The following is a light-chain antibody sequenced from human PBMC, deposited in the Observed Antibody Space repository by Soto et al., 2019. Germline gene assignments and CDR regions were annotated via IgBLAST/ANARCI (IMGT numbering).Light chain of an antibody. CDR2: GNS. CDR3: QSYDDNLSGSV. V-gene: IGLV1-40*01. CDR1: SSNIGAGYD. Sequence: QSVRTQPPSVSGAPGQWVTFSCTGSSSNIGAGYDVHWYQQLPGSAPKLLIYGNSNRPSGVPDRFSGSKSGASASLAIAGLQTEDESDYYCQSYDDNLSGSVFGGGTKLTVL. J-gene: IGLJ3*02.